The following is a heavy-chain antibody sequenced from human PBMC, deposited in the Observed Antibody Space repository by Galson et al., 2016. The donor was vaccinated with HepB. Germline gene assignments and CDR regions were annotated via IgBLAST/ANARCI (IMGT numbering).Heavy chain of an antibody. CDR2: INQDGSES. V-gene: IGHV3-7*01. J-gene: IGHJ6*02. CDR3: TGSRV. CDR1: GDSISSTYW. Sequence: ETLSLTCAVSGDSISSTYWRSWVRQAPGTGLEWVANINQDGSESYYVDSVKGRFTISRDNAENSLYLQMNSLRGEDTAMYYCTGSRVWGRGTTVTVSS.